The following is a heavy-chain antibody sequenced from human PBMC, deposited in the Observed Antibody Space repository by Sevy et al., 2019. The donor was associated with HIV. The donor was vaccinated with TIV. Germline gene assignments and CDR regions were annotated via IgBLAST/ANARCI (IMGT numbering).Heavy chain of an antibody. CDR2: ITWNSGGI. CDR1: GLTFDDYA. Sequence: GGSLRLSCVVSGLTFDDYAMHWVRRPPGKGLEGVSGITWNSGGIGYADSVKGRLTISRDNAKKSLYLQMNSLRIEDTAFYYCAGGAAAGRWCDSWGQGTLVTVSS. V-gene: IGHV3-9*01. CDR3: AGGAAAGRWCDS. J-gene: IGHJ5*01. D-gene: IGHD6-13*01.